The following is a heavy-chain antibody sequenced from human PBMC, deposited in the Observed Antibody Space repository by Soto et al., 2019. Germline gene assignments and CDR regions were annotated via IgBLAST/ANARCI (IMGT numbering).Heavy chain of an antibody. Sequence: GGSLRLSCAASGFTFSNAWMSWVRQAPGKGLEWVGRIKSKTDGGTTDYAAPVKGRFTISRDDSKNTLYLQMNSLKTEDAAVYYCTTELWAEGGNFDYWGQGTLVTVSS. CDR1: GFTFSNAW. D-gene: IGHD1-26*01. J-gene: IGHJ4*02. CDR2: IKSKTDGGTT. V-gene: IGHV3-15*01. CDR3: TTELWAEGGNFDY.